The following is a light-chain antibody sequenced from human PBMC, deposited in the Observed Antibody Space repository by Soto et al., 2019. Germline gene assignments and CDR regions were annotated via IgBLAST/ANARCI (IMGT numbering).Light chain of an antibody. CDR2: DAF. CDR1: QSISSW. Sequence: DIPMTQSPSSLSASVGDRVTITYRASQSISSWLAWYQQKPGKAPKLLIFDAFSLESGVPSRFSGSRSGTEFTLTISSLQPDDYATSYCQQYNSYSPLTFGGGTKVEIK. CDR3: QQYNSYSPLT. V-gene: IGKV1-5*01. J-gene: IGKJ4*01.